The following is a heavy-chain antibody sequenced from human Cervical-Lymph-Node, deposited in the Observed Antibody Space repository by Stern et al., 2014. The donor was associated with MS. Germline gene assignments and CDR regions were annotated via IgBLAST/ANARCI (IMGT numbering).Heavy chain of an antibody. CDR3: ARQRYFDY. CDR1: GYTFTSYW. CDR2: IFPGGSDI. V-gene: IGHV5-51*01. Sequence: VQLVQSGPEVKRPGESLKISCQASGYTFTSYWIGWVRQMPGKGLEWIAIIFPGGSDIRYSPPSQGQVTISADKSSSTAYLQWNNLKASDTAIYYCARQRYFDYWGQGTLVTVSS. J-gene: IGHJ4*02.